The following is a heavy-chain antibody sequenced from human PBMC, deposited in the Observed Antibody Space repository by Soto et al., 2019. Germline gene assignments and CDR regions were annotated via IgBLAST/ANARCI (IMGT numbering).Heavy chain of an antibody. CDR1: GFTFSSDS. CDR3: ARAYDSSGYYDEGTFQH. V-gene: IGHV3-21*01. D-gene: IGHD3-22*01. Sequence: EVQLVESGGGLVKPGGSLRLSCAASGFTFSSDSMNWVRQAPGQGLEWVPSISSRSSYIYYADSVKGRFTISRDNAKKSLYLQMNGLRAEDTALYYCARAYDSSGYYDEGTFQHWGQGTLVTVSS. CDR2: ISSRSSYI. J-gene: IGHJ1*01.